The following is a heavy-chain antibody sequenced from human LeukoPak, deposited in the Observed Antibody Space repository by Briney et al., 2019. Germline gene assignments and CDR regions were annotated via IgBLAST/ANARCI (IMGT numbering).Heavy chain of an antibody. CDR3: ATVRSGPLALLDY. CDR1: GYTLTELS. D-gene: IGHD2/OR15-2a*01. V-gene: IGHV1-24*01. Sequence: SVKVSCKVSGYTLTELSMHWVRQAPGKGLEWMGGFDPEDGETIYAQKFQGRVTMTKDTSTDTAYLQLSSLTSEDTAVYYCATVRSGPLALLDYWGQGTLVTVSS. J-gene: IGHJ4*02. CDR2: FDPEDGET.